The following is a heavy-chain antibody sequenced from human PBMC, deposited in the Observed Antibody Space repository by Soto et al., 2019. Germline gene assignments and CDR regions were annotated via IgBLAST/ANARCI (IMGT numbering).Heavy chain of an antibody. Sequence: PSETLSLTCTVSGGSISSSSYYWGWIRQPPGKGLEWFGSTYYSGSTYYNPSLKSRVTISVDTSKNQFSLKLSSVTAADTAVYYCARHFGDSGGCAAFDIWGQGTMVTVSS. CDR3: ARHFGDSGGCAAFDI. D-gene: IGHD4-17*01. J-gene: IGHJ3*02. V-gene: IGHV4-39*01. CDR1: GGSISSSSYY. CDR2: TYYSGST.